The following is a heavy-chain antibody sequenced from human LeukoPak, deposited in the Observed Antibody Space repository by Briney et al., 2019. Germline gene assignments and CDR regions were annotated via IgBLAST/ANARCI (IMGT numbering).Heavy chain of an antibody. V-gene: IGHV3-72*01. CDR2: SRNKANSYTT. CDR1: GFIFSDHY. Sequence: GGSLRLPCAASGFIFSDHYIDWVRQAPGKGLEWVGRSRNKANSYTTEYAASVKGRFTISRDDSKNSLYLQMNSLRAEDTAVYYCARAHFRSGYPYFDYWGQGTLVTVSS. J-gene: IGHJ4*02. CDR3: ARAHFRSGYPYFDY. D-gene: IGHD3-3*02.